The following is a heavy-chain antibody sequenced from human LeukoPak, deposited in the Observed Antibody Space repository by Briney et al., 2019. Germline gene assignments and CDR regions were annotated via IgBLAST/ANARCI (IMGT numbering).Heavy chain of an antibody. J-gene: IGHJ6*02. D-gene: IGHD4-17*01. V-gene: IGHV3-21*04. Sequence: GGSLRLSCAASGFTISSFWMHWVRQAPGKGLEWVSSISSSSSYIYYADSVKGRFTISRDNSRNTLYLQMNSLSADDTAVYHCAKELTLLDYGRGYYYYGLDVWGQGTTLTVSS. CDR3: AKELTLLDYGRGYYYYGLDV. CDR2: ISSSSSYI. CDR1: GFTISSFW.